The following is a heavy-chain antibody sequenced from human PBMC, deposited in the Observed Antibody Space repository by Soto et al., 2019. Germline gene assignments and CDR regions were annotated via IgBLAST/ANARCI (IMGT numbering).Heavy chain of an antibody. CDR1: GYTFTSYA. CDR3: ATPHRPSDAFDI. J-gene: IGHJ3*02. CDR2: INAGNGNT. V-gene: IGHV1-3*01. Sequence: GESLKISCKASGYTFTSYAMHWVRQAPGQRLEWMGWINAGNGNTKYSQKFQGRVTITRDTSASTAYMELSSLRSEDTAVYYCATPHRPSDAFDIWGQGTMVTVSS.